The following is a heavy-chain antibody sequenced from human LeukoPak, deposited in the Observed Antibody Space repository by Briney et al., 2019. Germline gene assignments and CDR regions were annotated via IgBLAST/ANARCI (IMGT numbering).Heavy chain of an antibody. V-gene: IGHV3-64D*06. CDR1: GFTFSASA. D-gene: IGHD4/OR15-4a*01. J-gene: IGHJ4*02. Sequence: GGSLRLSCSASGFTFSASAMHWVRQAPGKGPQFVSAITNDGRSTYYADSVEGRFTISRDNSENTLYLQMSSLRREDTAVYYCVRDLTWGQGTLVTVSS. CDR3: VRDLT. CDR2: ITNDGRST.